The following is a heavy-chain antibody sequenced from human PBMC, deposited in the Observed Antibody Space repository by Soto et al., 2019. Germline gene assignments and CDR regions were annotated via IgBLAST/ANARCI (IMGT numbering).Heavy chain of an antibody. CDR1: GYSISSSNW. CDR2: IYYSGTT. CDR3: ARRESQGPIDY. V-gene: IGHV4-28*01. J-gene: IGHJ4*02. D-gene: IGHD1-26*01. Sequence: QVQLQESGPGLVKPSDTLSLTCAVSGYSISSSNWWGWIRQPPGKGLEWIGYIYYSGTTYYNPSLTSPVTISVDPSQNQFSLKLTSVTAVDTAVYYCARRESQGPIDYWGQGTLVTVSS.